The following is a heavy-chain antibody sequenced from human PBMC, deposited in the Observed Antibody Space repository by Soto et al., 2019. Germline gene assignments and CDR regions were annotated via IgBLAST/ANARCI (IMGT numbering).Heavy chain of an antibody. CDR2: IFHSGST. CDR3: ARVYSGSYSDY. Sequence: QVQLQESGPGLVKPSGTLSLTCAVSGGSISSNNWWSWVRQPPGKGLEWIGEIFHSGSTHYSPSLKSRVTIAVDKSKNQSSLKLTSVTAADTAVYYCARVYSGSYSDYWGQGTLVTVSS. D-gene: IGHD1-26*01. J-gene: IGHJ4*02. V-gene: IGHV4-4*02. CDR1: GGSISSNNW.